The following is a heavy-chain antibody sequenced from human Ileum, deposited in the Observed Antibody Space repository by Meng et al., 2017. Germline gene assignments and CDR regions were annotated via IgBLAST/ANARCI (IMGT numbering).Heavy chain of an antibody. CDR3: ARVGSSEFDY. CDR2: IYYSGST. J-gene: IGHJ4*02. V-gene: IGHV4-61*01. CDR1: GASVISGSYY. D-gene: IGHD6-6*01. Sequence: SETLSLTCPVSGASVISGSYYWSWIRQPPGKGLEWIGYIYYSGSTNYNTSLKSRVTISVDTSKNQVSLKLSSVTAADTAVYYCARVGSSEFDYWGQGTLVTVSS.